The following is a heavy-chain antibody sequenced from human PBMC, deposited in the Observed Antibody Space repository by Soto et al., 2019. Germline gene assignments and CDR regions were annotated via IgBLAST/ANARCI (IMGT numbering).Heavy chain of an antibody. CDR2: ISYDGSNK. CDR3: AKDRDDFWSGNPFFYYGSGSYSLLFDY. D-gene: IGHD3-10*01. Sequence: GGSLRLSCAASGFTFSSYGMHWVHQAPGKGLEWVAVISYDGSNKYYADSVKGRFTISRDNSKNTLYLQMNSLRAEDTAVYYCAKDRDDFWSGNPFFYYGSGSYSLLFDYWGQGTLVTVSS. V-gene: IGHV3-30*18. CDR1: GFTFSSYG. J-gene: IGHJ4*02.